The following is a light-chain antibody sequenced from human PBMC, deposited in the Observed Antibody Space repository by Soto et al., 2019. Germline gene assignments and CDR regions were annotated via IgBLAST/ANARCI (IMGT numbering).Light chain of an antibody. CDR3: QSADSTGIYV. CDR1: ALPKQY. V-gene: IGLV3-25*03. J-gene: IGLJ1*01. CDR2: RDI. Sequence: SYELTQPPSVSVSPGQTARITCSGDALPKQYTYWYQQKAGQAPILVIYRDIERPSGVPERFSASTSGTTVTLTISGVQADDEADYFCQSADSTGIYVFGSGTKVTVL.